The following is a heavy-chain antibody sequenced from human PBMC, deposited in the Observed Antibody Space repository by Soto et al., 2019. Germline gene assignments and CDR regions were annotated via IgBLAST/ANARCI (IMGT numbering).Heavy chain of an antibody. CDR1: GFTFSSYG. D-gene: IGHD6-13*01. J-gene: IGHJ3*02. V-gene: IGHV3-30*18. CDR3: AKNLIAAAGTERGAFDI. CDR2: ISYDGSNK. Sequence: GGSLRLSCAASGFTFSSYGMHWVRQAPGKGLEWVAVISYDGSNKYYADSVKGRFTISRDNSKNTLYLQMNSLRAEDTAVYYCAKNLIAAAGTERGAFDIWGQGTMVTVSS.